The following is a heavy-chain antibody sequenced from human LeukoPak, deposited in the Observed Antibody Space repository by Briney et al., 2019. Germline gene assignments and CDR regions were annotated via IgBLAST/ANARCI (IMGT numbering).Heavy chain of an antibody. CDR3: ARLYCSSTSCYVGGYFDY. J-gene: IGHJ4*02. D-gene: IGHD2-2*01. CDR1: GGSVSSGSYY. CDR2: IYCSGST. Sequence: SETLSLTCTVSGGSVSSGSYYWSWIRQPPGKGLEWIGYIYCSGSTNYNPSLKSRVTISVDTSKNQFSLKLSSVTAADTAVYYCARLYCSSTSCYVGGYFDYWGQGTLVTVSS. V-gene: IGHV4-61*01.